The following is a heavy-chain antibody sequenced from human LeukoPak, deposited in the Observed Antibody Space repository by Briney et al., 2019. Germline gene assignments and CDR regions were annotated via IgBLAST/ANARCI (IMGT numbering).Heavy chain of an antibody. V-gene: IGHV3-53*01. D-gene: IGHD6-19*01. Sequence: GWSLRLSCVASGFTVSSNYMSWVRQAPGKGLEWVSAIFSGGSTFYAHSVTGRFTISRDNSNNPVDLEMAGLSAGDTAVYYCARDLKTSGWYGDFDYWGQGTLVTVSS. CDR3: ARDLKTSGWYGDFDY. CDR1: GFTVSSNY. J-gene: IGHJ4*02. CDR2: IFSGGST.